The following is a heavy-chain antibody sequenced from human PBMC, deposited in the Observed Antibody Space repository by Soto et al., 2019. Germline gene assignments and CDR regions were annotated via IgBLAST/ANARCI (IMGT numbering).Heavy chain of an antibody. J-gene: IGHJ4*02. CDR1: GGSVSSGSYY. Sequence: TSETLSLTCTVSGGSVSSGSYYWSWIRQPPGKGLEWIGYIYYSGSTNYNPSLKSRVTISVDTSKNQFSLKLSSVTAADTAVYYCARGSDIVATPNFDYWGQGTLVTVSS. D-gene: IGHD5-12*01. CDR3: ARGSDIVATPNFDY. V-gene: IGHV4-61*01. CDR2: IYYSGST.